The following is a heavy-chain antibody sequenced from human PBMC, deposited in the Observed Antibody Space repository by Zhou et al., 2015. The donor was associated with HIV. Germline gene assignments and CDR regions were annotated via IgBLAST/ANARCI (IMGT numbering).Heavy chain of an antibody. CDR2: IIPIFGTA. D-gene: IGHD2-2*01. CDR3: AREGDIVVVPAATHLQPKLYYFDY. CDR1: GGTFSSFG. Sequence: QMQLVQSGAEVKKPGSSVKVSCKASGGTFSSFGISWVRQAPGQGLQWMGGIIPIFGTATYAQKFQGRVTITADESTSTAYMELSSLRSEDTAVYYCAREGDIVVVPAATHLQPKLYYFDYWGQGTLVTVSS. J-gene: IGHJ4*02. V-gene: IGHV1-69*01.